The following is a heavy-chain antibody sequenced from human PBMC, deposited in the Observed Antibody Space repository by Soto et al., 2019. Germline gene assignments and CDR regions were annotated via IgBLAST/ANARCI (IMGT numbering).Heavy chain of an antibody. CDR3: AKEGLDSSGWYDGSEEYFDY. D-gene: IGHD6-19*01. CDR1: GFTFSSYG. Sequence: GGSLRLSCAASGFTFSSYGMHWVRQAPGKGLEWVAVISYDGSNKYYADSVKGRFTISRDNSKNTLSLQMNSLRAEDTAVYYCAKEGLDSSGWYDGSEEYFDYWGQGTLVTVSS. CDR2: ISYDGSNK. V-gene: IGHV3-30*18. J-gene: IGHJ4*02.